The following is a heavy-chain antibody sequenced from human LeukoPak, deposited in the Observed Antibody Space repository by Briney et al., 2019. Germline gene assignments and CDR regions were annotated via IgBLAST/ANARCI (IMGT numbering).Heavy chain of an antibody. D-gene: IGHD1-26*01. Sequence: PSETLSLTCAVSGGSFSGHYWNWIRQPPGKGLEWIGEINHGGSTNYNPSLKSRVTISVDTSQNQFSLRLSSVTAADTAVYYCTRLNSGSYPYYYYYMDVWGKGTTVTISS. CDR2: INHGGST. V-gene: IGHV4-34*01. CDR1: GGSFSGHY. CDR3: TRLNSGSYPYYYYYMDV. J-gene: IGHJ6*03.